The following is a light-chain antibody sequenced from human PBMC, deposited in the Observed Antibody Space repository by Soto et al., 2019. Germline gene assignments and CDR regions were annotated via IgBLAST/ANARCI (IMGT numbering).Light chain of an antibody. CDR2: DVS. CDR3: SSYTSSNTFV. V-gene: IGLV2-14*01. CDR1: SSDVGRYNY. J-gene: IGLJ1*01. Sequence: QSLLAQPASVSGSPGQSIAISCPGTSSDVGRYNYVSWFQQHPGKAPKLMIYDVSNRPSGVSDRFSGSKSGNTASLTISGLQAEDEADYYCSSYTSSNTFVFGTGTKVTVL.